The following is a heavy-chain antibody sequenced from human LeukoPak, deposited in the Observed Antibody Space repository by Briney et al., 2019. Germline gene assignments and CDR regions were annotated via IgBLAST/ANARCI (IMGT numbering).Heavy chain of an antibody. J-gene: IGHJ6*03. V-gene: IGHV1-69*05. CDR3: ARGLSGSYYSYYYYMDV. CDR1: GGTFSSYA. D-gene: IGHD1-26*01. Sequence: GASVKVSCKASGGTFSSYAISWVRQAPGQGLEWMGGIIPIFDTANYAQKFQGRVTITTDESTSTAYMELSSLRSEDTAVYYCARGLSGSYYSYYYYMDVWGKGTTVTVSS. CDR2: IIPIFDTA.